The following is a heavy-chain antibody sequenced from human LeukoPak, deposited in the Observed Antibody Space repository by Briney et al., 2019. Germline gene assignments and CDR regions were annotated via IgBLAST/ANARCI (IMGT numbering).Heavy chain of an antibody. V-gene: IGHV3-23*01. D-gene: IGHD3-22*01. Sequence: LAGGSLRLSCATSGFTFSNFAMSWVRQAPGKGLEWVSAISGSGGSTYYADSVKGRFTISRDNSKNTLYLQMNSLRAEDTAVYYCAKAHYYDSSGYFPYWGQGTLVTVSS. J-gene: IGHJ4*02. CDR3: AKAHYYDSSGYFPY. CDR2: ISGSGGST. CDR1: GFTFSNFA.